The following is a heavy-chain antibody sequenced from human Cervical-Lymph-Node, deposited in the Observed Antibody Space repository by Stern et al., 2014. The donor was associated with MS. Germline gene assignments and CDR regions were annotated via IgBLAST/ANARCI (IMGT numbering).Heavy chain of an antibody. CDR1: GFSFSTYA. Sequence: VQLVESGGGVVQPGRSLSLSCVASGFSFSTYAMHWVRQAPGKGLEWVAFVSYDGTQRTSTDSVKARFTISRANSKNTLYVHMHSLRDEDTAVYFGARGGRGVGLEYWGQGALVTVSS. J-gene: IGHJ4*02. D-gene: IGHD3-10*01. CDR2: VSYDGTQR. V-gene: IGHV3-30-3*01. CDR3: ARGGRGVGLEY.